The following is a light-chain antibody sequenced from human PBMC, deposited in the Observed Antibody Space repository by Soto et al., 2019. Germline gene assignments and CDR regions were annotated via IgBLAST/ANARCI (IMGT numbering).Light chain of an antibody. Sequence: GAGYDVHWYRHLPGTSPKLLIYGNTNRPAGVPGRFSAMKSGTSASLAIADLQPDDEADYYCQSYDSSLSGHVFGPGTKVTVL. V-gene: IGLV1-40*01. CDR3: QSYDSSLSGHV. CDR1: GAGYD. CDR2: GNT. J-gene: IGLJ1*01.